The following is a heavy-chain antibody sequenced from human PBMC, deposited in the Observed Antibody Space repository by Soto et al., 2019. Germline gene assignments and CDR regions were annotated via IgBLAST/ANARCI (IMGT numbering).Heavy chain of an antibody. J-gene: IGHJ6*02. V-gene: IGHV4-31*03. Sequence: QVQLQESGPGLVKSSQTLSLTCTVSGGSISSGGNYWSWIRQHPGKGLEWIGYIYHSASTDNNPSLKRRVTISVDTSKNQFSLKLTSVTAADTAVYYCARGRMVRGVIYYSGMDVWGQGTTVTVSS. CDR1: GGSISSGGNY. CDR3: ARGRMVRGVIYYSGMDV. D-gene: IGHD3-10*01. CDR2: IYHSAST.